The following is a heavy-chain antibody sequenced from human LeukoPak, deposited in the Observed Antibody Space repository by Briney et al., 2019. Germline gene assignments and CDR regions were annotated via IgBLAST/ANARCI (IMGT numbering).Heavy chain of an antibody. Sequence: GRRLRLSCAGYGFTFGNYWIAWVRQAPGKGLEWVANIKEDGSEKYYLDSVEGRFTISRDNAKSSVYLQMNSLRAEDTAVYYCAGRIFDIWGQGTMVTV. CDR2: IKEDGSEK. J-gene: IGHJ3*02. CDR1: GFTFGNYW. V-gene: IGHV3-7*01. CDR3: AGRIFDI.